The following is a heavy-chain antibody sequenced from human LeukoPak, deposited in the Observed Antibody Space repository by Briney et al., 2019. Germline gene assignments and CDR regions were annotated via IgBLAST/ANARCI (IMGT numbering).Heavy chain of an antibody. V-gene: IGHV1-18*01. J-gene: IGHJ4*02. D-gene: IGHD6-19*01. CDR2: ISAYNGNT. CDR3: ARGVAGMDYYFDY. CDR1: GYTFTSYD. Sequence: ASVKVSCKASGYTFTSYDISWVREAPGQGLEWMGWISAYNGNTNYAQELQGRVTMTTDTSTSTAYMELRSLRSDDTAVYYCARGVAGMDYYFDYWGQGTLVSVSS.